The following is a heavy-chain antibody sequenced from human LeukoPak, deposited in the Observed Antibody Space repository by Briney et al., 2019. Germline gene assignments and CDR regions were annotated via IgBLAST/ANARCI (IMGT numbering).Heavy chain of an antibody. CDR1: GYSLNSYW. Sequence: GESLTISCKGSGYSLNSYWIAWVRQMPGKGLEWMGIMYPGDSDPRYSPSSQGQVTISVDKSISTAYLQWTSLKASDIAMYYCTRGGVGATDYFDYWGQGTLVTVSS. J-gene: IGHJ4*02. CDR3: TRGGVGATDYFDY. D-gene: IGHD1-26*01. V-gene: IGHV5-51*01. CDR2: MYPGDSDP.